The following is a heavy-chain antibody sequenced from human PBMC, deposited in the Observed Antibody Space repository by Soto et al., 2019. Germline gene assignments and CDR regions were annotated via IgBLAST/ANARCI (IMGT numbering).Heavy chain of an antibody. J-gene: IGHJ4*02. CDR3: AKVLHYYGSGSPDY. V-gene: IGHV3-23*01. D-gene: IGHD3-10*01. CDR1: GFTFSSYA. Sequence: EVQLLESGGGLVQPGGSLRLSCAASGFTFSSYAMSWVRQAPGKGLEWVSAISGSGCSTYYADSVKGRFTISRDNSKNTLYLQMNSLRAEDTAVYYFAKVLHYYGSGSPDYWGQGTLVTVSS. CDR2: ISGSGCST.